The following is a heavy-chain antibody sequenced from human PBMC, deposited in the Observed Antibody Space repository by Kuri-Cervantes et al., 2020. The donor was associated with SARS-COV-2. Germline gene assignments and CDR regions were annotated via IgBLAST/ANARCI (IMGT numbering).Heavy chain of an antibody. CDR3: ARGSRGFLFTSEGPLDAFDI. CDR2: IYYSGST. J-gene: IGHJ3*02. Sequence: SETLSLTCTVSGGSISSSSYYWGWIRQPPGKGLEWIGSIYYSGSTYYNPSLKSRVTISVDTSKNQFSLRLSSVTAADTAVYFCARGSRGFLFTSEGPLDAFDIWGQGTMVTVSS. D-gene: IGHD3-16*01. CDR1: GGSISSSSYY. V-gene: IGHV4-39*07.